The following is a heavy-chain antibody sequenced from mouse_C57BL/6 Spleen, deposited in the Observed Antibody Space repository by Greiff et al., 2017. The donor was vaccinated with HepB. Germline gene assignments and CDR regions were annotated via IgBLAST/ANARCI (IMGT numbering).Heavy chain of an antibody. CDR3: ARDSKRLYWYFDV. V-gene: IGHV1-7*01. CDR2: INPSSGYT. J-gene: IGHJ1*03. D-gene: IGHD2-5*01. Sequence: VMLVESGAELAKPGASVKLSCKASGYTFTSYWMHWVKQRPGQGLEWIGYINPSSGYTKYNQKFKDKATLTADKSSSTAYMQLSSLTYEDSAVYYCARDSKRLYWYFDVWGTGTTVTVSS. CDR1: GYTFTSYW.